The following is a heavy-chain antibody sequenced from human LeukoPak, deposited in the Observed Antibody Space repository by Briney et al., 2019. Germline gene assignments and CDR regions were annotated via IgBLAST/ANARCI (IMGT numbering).Heavy chain of an antibody. V-gene: IGHV3-30*03. CDR2: ISYDGSNK. Sequence: GGSLRLSCAASGFTFSSYGMHWVRQAPGKGLEWVAVISYDGSNKYYADSVKGRFTISRDNSKNTLYLQMNSLRAEDTAVYYCARFIIPYYYGSGSYYNYFDYWGQGTLVTVSS. D-gene: IGHD3-10*01. CDR1: GFTFSSYG. CDR3: ARFIIPYYYGSGSYYNYFDY. J-gene: IGHJ4*02.